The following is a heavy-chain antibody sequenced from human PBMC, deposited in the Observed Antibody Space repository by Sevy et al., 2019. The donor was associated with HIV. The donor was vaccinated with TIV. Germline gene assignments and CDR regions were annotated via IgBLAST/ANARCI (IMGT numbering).Heavy chain of an antibody. V-gene: IGHV3-7*01. CDR2: IKQDGNEK. Sequence: GALRLSCTASGFTFNKYWMSWLRQAPGKGLEWVANIKQDGNEKYYVDSVKGRFTISRDNAKNSLYLEMNSLRAEDTAVYYCARGISTDWYPNWFDPWGQGTLVTVSS. CDR3: ARGISTDWYPNWFDP. D-gene: IGHD6-19*01. J-gene: IGHJ5*02. CDR1: GFTFNKYW.